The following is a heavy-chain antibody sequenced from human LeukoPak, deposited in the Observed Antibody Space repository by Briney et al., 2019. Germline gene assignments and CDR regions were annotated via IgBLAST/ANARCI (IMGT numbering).Heavy chain of an antibody. Sequence: PADTLSLTCTLSGRSISSYYWSWIRRPPGKGLEWIGYIHYSGSTNYNPSLKSRVTISVDTSKNQFSLKLSSVTAADTAAYYCARAGYTYADYWGQGTLVTVSS. CDR1: GRSISSYY. CDR3: ARAGYTYADY. V-gene: IGHV4-59*07. CDR2: IHYSGST. D-gene: IGHD5-18*01. J-gene: IGHJ4*02.